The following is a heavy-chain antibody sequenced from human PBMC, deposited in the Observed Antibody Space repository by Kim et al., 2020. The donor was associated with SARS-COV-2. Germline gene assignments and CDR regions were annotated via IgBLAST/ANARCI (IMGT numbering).Heavy chain of an antibody. D-gene: IGHD2-21*02. J-gene: IGHJ5*02. CDR1: GGTFSSYA. CDR2: IIPIFGTA. Sequence: SVKVSCKASGGTFSSYAISWVRQAPGQGLEWMGGIIPIFGTANYAQKFQGRVTITADESTSTAYMELSSLRSEDTAVYYCASLPYCGGDCKGRRWFDPWGQGTLVTVSS. V-gene: IGHV1-69*13. CDR3: ASLPYCGGDCKGRRWFDP.